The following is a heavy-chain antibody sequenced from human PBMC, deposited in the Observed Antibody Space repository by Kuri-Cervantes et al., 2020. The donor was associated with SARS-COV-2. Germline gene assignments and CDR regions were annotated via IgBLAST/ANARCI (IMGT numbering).Heavy chain of an antibody. V-gene: IGHV3-21*01. Sequence: GESLKISCAASGFTFSSYSMNWVRQAPGKGLEWVSSISSSSSYIYYADSVKGRFSISRDNAKNSLSLQMNSLRAEDTAVYYCTRYSYYDGAGYRQDAFDMWGQGTMVTVSS. CDR3: TRYSYYDGAGYRQDAFDM. CDR2: ISSSSSYI. J-gene: IGHJ3*02. D-gene: IGHD3-22*01. CDR1: GFTFSSYS.